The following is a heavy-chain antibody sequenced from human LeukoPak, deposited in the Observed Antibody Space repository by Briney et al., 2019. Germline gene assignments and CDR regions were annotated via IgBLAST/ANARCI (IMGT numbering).Heavy chain of an antibody. J-gene: IGHJ4*02. CDR3: ARDRYDYVWGSYRDY. Sequence: GGSLRLSCAASGVTFRDYYMSWIRHAPGKGLEWVSYISSSGSAIYYADSVKGRFTISRDNAKNSLYLQMNSLRAEDTAVYYCARDRYDYVWGSYRDYWGQGTLVTVSS. V-gene: IGHV3-11*01. CDR1: GVTFRDYY. CDR2: ISSSGSAI. D-gene: IGHD3-16*02.